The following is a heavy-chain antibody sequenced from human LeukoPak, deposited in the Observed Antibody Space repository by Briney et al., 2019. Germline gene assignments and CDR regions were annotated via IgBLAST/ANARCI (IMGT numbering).Heavy chain of an antibody. CDR1: GFTFSSYA. CDR2: ISGSGGST. J-gene: IGHJ4*02. CDR3: AKALKVRGVILPFDY. V-gene: IGHV3-23*01. Sequence: PGGSLRLSCAASGFTFSSYAMSWVRQAPGKGLEWVSAISGSGGSTYYADSVKGRFTISRDNPKNTLYLQMNSLRAEDTAVYYCAKALKVRGVILPFDYWGQGTLVTVSS. D-gene: IGHD3-10*01.